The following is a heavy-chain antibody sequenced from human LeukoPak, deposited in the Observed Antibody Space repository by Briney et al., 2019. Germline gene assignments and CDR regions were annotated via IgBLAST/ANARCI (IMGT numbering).Heavy chain of an antibody. V-gene: IGHV3-23*01. CDR2: ISGSGGST. CDR1: GFTFSTYA. Sequence: GGSLRLSCAASGFTFSTYAMSWVRQAPGKGLEWVSVISGSGGSTYYADSVKGRFTISRDNSKNTLYLQMNSLRAEDTAVYYCATDGRSSGWYGFDYWGQGTLVTVSS. CDR3: ATDGRSSGWYGFDY. J-gene: IGHJ4*02. D-gene: IGHD6-19*01.